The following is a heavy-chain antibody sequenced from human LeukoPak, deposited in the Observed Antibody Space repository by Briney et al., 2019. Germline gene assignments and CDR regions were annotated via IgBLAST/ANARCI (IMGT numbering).Heavy chain of an antibody. Sequence: PGGSLRLSCAASGFTFSSYAMHWVRQAPGKGLEWVAVISYDGSNKYYADSVKGRFTISRDNSKNTLYLQMNSLRAEDTAVYYCAGITMIVVVNQPGQPWFDPWGQGTLVTVSS. CDR2: ISYDGSNK. J-gene: IGHJ5*02. D-gene: IGHD3-22*01. CDR1: GFTFSSYA. CDR3: AGITMIVVVNQPGQPWFDP. V-gene: IGHV3-30*04.